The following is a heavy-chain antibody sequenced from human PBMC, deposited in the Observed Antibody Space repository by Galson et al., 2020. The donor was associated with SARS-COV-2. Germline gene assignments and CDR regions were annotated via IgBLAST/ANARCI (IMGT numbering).Heavy chain of an antibody. J-gene: IGHJ5*01. CDR3: VRHVTDGSWFDS. Sequence: SETLSLTCTVFGDSVRDSDYHWGWIRQPPGKGLEWIGSIFYTGVVSYNPSLKSRVTISVDTSKNQFPLEVRSVTAADTAVYYCVRHVTDGSWFDSWGRGTLVTVSS. V-gene: IGHV4-39*01. CDR2: IFYTGVV. CDR1: GDSVRDSDYH.